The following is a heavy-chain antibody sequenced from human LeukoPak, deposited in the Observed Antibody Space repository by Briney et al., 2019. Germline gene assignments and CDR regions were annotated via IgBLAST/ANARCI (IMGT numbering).Heavy chain of an antibody. CDR3: ARSPVLAVMDAFPFDY. CDR1: GFTFDDYA. J-gene: IGHJ4*02. D-gene: IGHD2-15*01. CDR2: ISWNSGSI. V-gene: IGHV3-9*01. Sequence: GGSLRLSCAASGFTFDDYAMHWVRQAPGKGLEWVSGISWNSGSIGYADSVKGRFTISRDNAKNTLYLQMNSLRAADTAVYYCARSPVLAVMDAFPFDYWGQGTLVTVSS.